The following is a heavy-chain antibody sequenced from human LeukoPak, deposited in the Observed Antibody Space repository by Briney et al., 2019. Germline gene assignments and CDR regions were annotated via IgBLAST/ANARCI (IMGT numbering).Heavy chain of an antibody. CDR2: IYYSGST. CDR1: AVSISSSNYY. CDR3: ARQYSNGWYHFDY. V-gene: IGHV4-39*01. D-gene: IGHD6-19*01. Sequence: PSETLSLICTVSAVSISSSNYYWAWIRQPPGKGLEWIGTIYYSGSTYYNPSLKSRVTISVDTSKNQFSLKLSSVTAADTAVHYCARQYSNGWYHFDYWGQGTLVTVSS. J-gene: IGHJ4*02.